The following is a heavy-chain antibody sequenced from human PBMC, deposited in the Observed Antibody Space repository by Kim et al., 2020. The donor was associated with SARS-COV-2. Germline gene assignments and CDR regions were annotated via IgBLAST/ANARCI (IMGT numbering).Heavy chain of an antibody. CDR2: K. J-gene: IGHJ4*02. CDR3: ATSHDWAFDD. Sequence: KQYVGSVKGRFTSSRDNAKDSQYLQMNSLRVEDTAVYYGATSHDWAFDDWGQGTLVTVSS. D-gene: IGHD3-9*01. V-gene: IGHV3-7*01.